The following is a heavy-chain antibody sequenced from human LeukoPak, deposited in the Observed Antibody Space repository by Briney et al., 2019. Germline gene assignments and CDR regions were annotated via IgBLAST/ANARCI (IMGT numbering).Heavy chain of an antibody. V-gene: IGHV3-23*01. J-gene: IGHJ4*02. Sequence: GGSLRLSCAASGFTFRSYAMSWVRRAPGKGLEWVSAISSSGDSTYYADSVKGRFAISRDNSKNTLYLQMNSLRAEDTAVYYCARGDYYGSRGDYWGQGTLVTVSS. D-gene: IGHD3-10*01. CDR3: ARGDYYGSRGDY. CDR2: ISSSGDST. CDR1: GFTFRSYA.